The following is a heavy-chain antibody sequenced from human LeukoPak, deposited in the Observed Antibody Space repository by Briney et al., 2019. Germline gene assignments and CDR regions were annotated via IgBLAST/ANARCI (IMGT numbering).Heavy chain of an antibody. V-gene: IGHV1-69*05. D-gene: IGHD5-24*01. J-gene: IGHJ4*02. Sequence: RASVKVSCKASGGTFSSYAISWVRQSPGQGLEWMGGIIPIFGTANYAQKFQGRVTITTDESTSTAYMELSSLRSEDTAVYYCARAGWLQPLDYWGQGTLVTVSS. CDR1: GGTFSSYA. CDR2: IIPIFGTA. CDR3: ARAGWLQPLDY.